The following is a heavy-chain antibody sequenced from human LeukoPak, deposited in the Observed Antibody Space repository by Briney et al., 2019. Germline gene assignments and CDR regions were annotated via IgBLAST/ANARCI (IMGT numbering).Heavy chain of an antibody. CDR1: GGSFSGYY. V-gene: IGHV4-34*01. D-gene: IGHD3-10*01. CDR3: ARDLVEELDAFDI. Sequence: SETLSLTCAVYGGSFSGYYWSWIRQPPGKGLEWIGEINHSGSTNYNPSLKSRVTMSVDTSKNQFSLKLSSVTAADTAVYYCARDLVEELDAFDIWGQGTMVTVSS. CDR2: INHSGST. J-gene: IGHJ3*02.